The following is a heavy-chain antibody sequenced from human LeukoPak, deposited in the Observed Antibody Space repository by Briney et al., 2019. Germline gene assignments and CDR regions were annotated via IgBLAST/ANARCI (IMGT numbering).Heavy chain of an antibody. Sequence: GGSLRLSCVASGFTFSGSAMHWVRQASGKGLEWVARIRNKAGSFATEYAASVKGRFTISRDDSTNTAYLQMNSLKTEDTAVYYCTGGTTVTTLDYWGQGTLVTVSS. V-gene: IGHV3-73*01. CDR3: TGGTTVTTLDY. CDR2: IRNKAGSFAT. D-gene: IGHD4-17*01. CDR1: GFTFSGSA. J-gene: IGHJ4*02.